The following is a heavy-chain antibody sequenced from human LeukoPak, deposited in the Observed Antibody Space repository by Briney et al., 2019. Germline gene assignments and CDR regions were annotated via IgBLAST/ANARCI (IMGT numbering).Heavy chain of an antibody. CDR2: ISAYNGNT. CDR1: GYTFTSYG. Sequence: GASVKVSCRASGYTFTSYGISWVRQAPGQGLEWMGWISAYNGNTNYAQKLQGRVTMTTDTSTSTAYMELRSLRSDDTAVYYCARDRCSSTSCYVGDWFDPWGQGTLVTVS. J-gene: IGHJ5*02. CDR3: ARDRCSSTSCYVGDWFDP. V-gene: IGHV1-18*01. D-gene: IGHD2-2*01.